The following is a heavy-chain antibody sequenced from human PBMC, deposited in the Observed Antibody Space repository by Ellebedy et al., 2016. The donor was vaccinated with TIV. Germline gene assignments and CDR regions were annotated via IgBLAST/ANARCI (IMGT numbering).Heavy chain of an antibody. J-gene: IGHJ6*02. Sequence: SGPTLVKPTQTLTLSCSFSGFSLGTSGMCVSWFRQPPGKALEWLALITWDDEKSYNGSLRTKLTISKDTSKNQVVLTLTNMNPTDTDMYYCARVRSNVPPRPHFYYGMDVWGQGTSVTVSS. CDR3: ARVRSNVPPRPHFYYGMDV. V-gene: IGHV2-70*01. D-gene: IGHD6-6*01. CDR1: GFSLGTSGMC. CDR2: ITWDDEK.